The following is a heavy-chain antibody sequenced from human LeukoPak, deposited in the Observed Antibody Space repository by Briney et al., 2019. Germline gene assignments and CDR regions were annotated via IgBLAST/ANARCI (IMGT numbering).Heavy chain of an antibody. CDR1: GGSISGVY. Sequence: SETLSLTCTVSGGSISGVYWNWIRQPPRKGLEWVGYIHTSGSTSFNPSLKSRLSFSIDTSKNQLSLRLSSVTATDTAVYYCTRRRGGWGEGEFDFWGQGIPVTVST. V-gene: IGHV4-4*09. CDR2: IHTSGST. D-gene: IGHD3-16*01. CDR3: TRRRGGWGEGEFDF. J-gene: IGHJ4*02.